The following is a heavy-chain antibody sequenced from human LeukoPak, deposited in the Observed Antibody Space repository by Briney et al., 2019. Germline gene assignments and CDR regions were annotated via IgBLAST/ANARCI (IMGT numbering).Heavy chain of an antibody. J-gene: IGHJ6*04. Sequence: GGSLRLSCAASGVTFSSYAMSWVRQAPGKGLEWVSAISGSGGSTYYADSVKGRFTISRDNSKNTLYLQINSLRAEDTAVYYCAKGPYVLLGFGELNQGYYGMDVWGKGTTVTVSS. D-gene: IGHD3-10*01. CDR2: ISGSGGST. CDR1: GVTFSSYA. CDR3: AKGPYVLLGFGELNQGYYGMDV. V-gene: IGHV3-23*01.